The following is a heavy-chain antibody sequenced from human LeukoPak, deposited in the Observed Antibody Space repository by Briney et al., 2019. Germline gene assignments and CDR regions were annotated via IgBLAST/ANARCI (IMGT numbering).Heavy chain of an antibody. J-gene: IGHJ4*02. V-gene: IGHV4-39*02. CDR1: GGSISSGGYY. Sequence: PSQTLSLTCTVSGGSISSGGYYWSWIRQPPGKGLEWIGSIYYSGSTYYNPSLKSRVTISVDTSKNQFSLKLSSVTAADTAVYYCARDHNTAMVTPGYWGQGTLVTVSS. D-gene: IGHD5-18*01. CDR2: IYYSGST. CDR3: ARDHNTAMVTPGY.